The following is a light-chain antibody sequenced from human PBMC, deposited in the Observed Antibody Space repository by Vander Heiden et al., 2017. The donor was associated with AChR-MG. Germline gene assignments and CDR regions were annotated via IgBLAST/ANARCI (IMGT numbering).Light chain of an antibody. J-gene: IGKJ2*01. CDR2: GAS. V-gene: IGKV3-20*01. CDR1: QSLRRNY. CDR3: QQYDSSLYT. Sequence: EIVLTQSPDTLSVSPGDRATLSCRASQSLRRNYIAWYQQKPGQAPSLLMFGASTRATGIPDRFSGSGSGTDFTLTISRLEPEDFAVYYCQQYDSSLYTFGQGTKLEIK.